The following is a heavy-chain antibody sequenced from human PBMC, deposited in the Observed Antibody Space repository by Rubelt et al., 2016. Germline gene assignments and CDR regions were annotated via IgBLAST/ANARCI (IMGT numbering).Heavy chain of an antibody. D-gene: IGHD3-22*01. CDR2: IYYSGST. CDR3: ARVDYYDSSGYDDAFDI. CDR1: GGSISSSSYY. Sequence: QLQLQESGPGLVKPSETLSLTCTVSGGSISSSSYYWGWIRQPPGKGLEWIGSIYYSGSTYYNPSLKGRVTISVDTSKNPFSLKLSSVTAADTAVYYCARVDYYDSSGYDDAFDIWGQGTMVTVSS. J-gene: IGHJ3*02. V-gene: IGHV4-39*07.